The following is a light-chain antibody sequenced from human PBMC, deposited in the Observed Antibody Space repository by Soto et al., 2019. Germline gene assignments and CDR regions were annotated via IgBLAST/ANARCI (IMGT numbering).Light chain of an antibody. J-gene: IGLJ7*01. CDR1: SSDVGSHNL. CDR3: SSYGGSRAV. CDR2: EFS. V-gene: IGLV2-23*02. Sequence: QSALTQPASVSGSPGQSITISCTGTSSDVGSHNLVSWYQQHPGQAPKLMIYEFSKRPLGVSARFSASKSGNTASLTISGLQAEDEADYYCSSYGGSRAVFGGGTQLTVL.